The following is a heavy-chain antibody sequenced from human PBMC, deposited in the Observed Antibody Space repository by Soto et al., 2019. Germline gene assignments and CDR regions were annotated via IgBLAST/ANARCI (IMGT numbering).Heavy chain of an antibody. CDR3: AKAGDYSYFDY. D-gene: IGHD2-21*01. V-gene: IGHV3-74*01. CDR1: GFTFSSYA. J-gene: IGHJ4*02. CDR2: INSDGSST. Sequence: PGGSLRLSCAASGFTFSSYAMSWVRQAPGKGLEWVSRINSDGSSTSYADSVKGRFTISRDNAKNTLYLQMNSLRAEDTAVYYCAKAGDYSYFDYWGQGTLVTVSS.